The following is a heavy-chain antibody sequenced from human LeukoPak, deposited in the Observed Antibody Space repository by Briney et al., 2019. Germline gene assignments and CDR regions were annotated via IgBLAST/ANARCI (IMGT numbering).Heavy chain of an antibody. J-gene: IGHJ6*02. CDR3: ARDPDYYGSGSDRRYYYGMDV. CDR1: GGTVSSCA. CDR2: VIPILGIA. Sequence: GSSVKVSCKASGGTVSSCASSWVRQAPGQGLEWVGRVIPILGIANYAQKFRGRVTITADKSTTPAYMELSSLRSEDTAVYYCARDPDYYGSGSDRRYYYGMDVWGQGTTVTVSS. V-gene: IGHV1-69*04. D-gene: IGHD3-10*01.